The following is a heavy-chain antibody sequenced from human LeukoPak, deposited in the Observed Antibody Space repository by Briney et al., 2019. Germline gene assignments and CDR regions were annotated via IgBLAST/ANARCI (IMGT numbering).Heavy chain of an antibody. V-gene: IGHV3-23*01. J-gene: IGHJ3*02. Sequence: GGSLRLSYAASGFTFSSYAMSWVRQAPGKGLEWVSAISSSGGSTYYADSVKGRFSISRDNSKNTLYVQMNSLRAEDTAVYYCARRGVAATNAFDIWGQGTMVTVSS. CDR1: GFTFSSYA. CDR3: ARRGVAATNAFDI. D-gene: IGHD2-15*01. CDR2: ISSSGGST.